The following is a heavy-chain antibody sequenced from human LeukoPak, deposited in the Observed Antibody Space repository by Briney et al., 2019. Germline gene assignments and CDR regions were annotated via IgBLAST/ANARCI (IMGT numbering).Heavy chain of an antibody. J-gene: IGHJ1*01. D-gene: IGHD2-21*02. CDR1: GFIFRSHW. CDR2: INPDGRDT. V-gene: IGHV3-7*01. Sequence: PGGSLRLSCAASGFIFRSHWMSWVRQAPGKGLEWVAHINPDGRDTYYVDSVKGRFTISRDNAQNSMYLQMNSLRVEDTAVYYCTSWGDTTAEYFQRWGQGTLVTVSS. CDR3: TSWGDTTAEYFQR.